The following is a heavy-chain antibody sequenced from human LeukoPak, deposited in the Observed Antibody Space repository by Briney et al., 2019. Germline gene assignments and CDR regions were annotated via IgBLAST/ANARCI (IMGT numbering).Heavy chain of an antibody. D-gene: IGHD1-1*01. CDR3: AREGTTGRNLNWFDS. CDR1: GGSISSYY. J-gene: IGHJ5*01. CDR2: IHNSGNT. V-gene: IGHV4-59*01. Sequence: PSETLSLTCTVSGGSISSYYCSWIRQPPGKGLEWIGHIHNSGNTNYNPSLKSRVTLSVDTSKNQFSLKLSSVTAAGTAVYYCAREGTTGRNLNWFDSWGQGTLVTVSS.